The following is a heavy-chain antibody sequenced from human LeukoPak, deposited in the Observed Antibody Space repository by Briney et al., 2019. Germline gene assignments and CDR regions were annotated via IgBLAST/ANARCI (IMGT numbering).Heavy chain of an antibody. D-gene: IGHD4-17*01. J-gene: IGHJ1*01. CDR2: IYPGDSDT. CDR1: GYSFTSYW. Sequence: GESLQISCKGSGYSFTSYWIGWVRQMPGKGLEWMGIIYPGDSDTRYSPSFQGQVTFSADKSISTAYLQWSNLKASDTAMYYCARRGTTPEVEYFQHWGQGTLVTVSS. V-gene: IGHV5-51*01. CDR3: ARRGTTPEVEYFQH.